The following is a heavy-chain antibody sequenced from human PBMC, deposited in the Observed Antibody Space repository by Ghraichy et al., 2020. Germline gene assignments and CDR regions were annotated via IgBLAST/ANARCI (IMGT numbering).Heavy chain of an antibody. D-gene: IGHD1-26*01. CDR1: GFTFSSYS. CDR3: ARWDVGAIHACDY. J-gene: IGHJ4*02. Sequence: GGSLRLSCAASGFTFSSYSLNWVRQAPGKGLEWVSYITSSSSTVFYADSVKGRFTISRDNAKNSLYLQMNSLRPEDTAVYYCARWDVGAIHACDYWGQGTLVTVSS. V-gene: IGHV3-48*01. CDR2: ITSSSSTV.